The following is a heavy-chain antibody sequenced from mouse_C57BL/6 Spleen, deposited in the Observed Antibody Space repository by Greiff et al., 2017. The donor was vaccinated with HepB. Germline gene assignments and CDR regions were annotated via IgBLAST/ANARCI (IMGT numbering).Heavy chain of an antibody. CDR1: GFTFTDYY. CDR3: ARSVSRYWYCDV. Sequence: EVKLVESGGGLVQPGGSLSLSCAASGFTFTDYYMSWVRQPPGKALEWLGFIRNKANGYTTEYSASVKGRFTISRDNSQSILYLQMNALSAEDSATYSCARSVSRYWYCDVWGTGTTVTVSS. V-gene: IGHV7-3*01. J-gene: IGHJ1*03. CDR2: IRNKANGYTT.